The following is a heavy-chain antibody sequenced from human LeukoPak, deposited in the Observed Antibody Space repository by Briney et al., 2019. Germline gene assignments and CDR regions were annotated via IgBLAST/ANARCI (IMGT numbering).Heavy chain of an antibody. V-gene: IGHV3-33*01. Sequence: GGPLRLPCAPSGFTFSSYGIHWVRQAPGKALEWVAVIWYYGSHKYYADSVKGRFTISRDNSKNTLFLQMSSLRAEDTAMYYCARDGVVAATSALDYWGQGTLVTVSS. D-gene: IGHD2-15*01. J-gene: IGHJ4*02. CDR1: GFTFSSYG. CDR2: IWYYGSHK. CDR3: ARDGVVAATSALDY.